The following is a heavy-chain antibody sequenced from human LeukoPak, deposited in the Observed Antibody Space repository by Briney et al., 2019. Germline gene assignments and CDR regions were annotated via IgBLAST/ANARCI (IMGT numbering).Heavy chain of an antibody. D-gene: IGHD6-19*01. J-gene: IGHJ4*02. CDR1: GGSISSSSYY. CDR3: ARHSSGWIYSFDY. Sequence: PSETLSLTCTVSGGSISSSSYYWGWIRQPPGKGLEWIGSIYYSGSTYYNPSLKSRVTISVDTSKNQFSLKLSSVTAADTAVYYCARHSSGWIYSFDYWGQGTLVTVSS. CDR2: IYYSGST. V-gene: IGHV4-39*01.